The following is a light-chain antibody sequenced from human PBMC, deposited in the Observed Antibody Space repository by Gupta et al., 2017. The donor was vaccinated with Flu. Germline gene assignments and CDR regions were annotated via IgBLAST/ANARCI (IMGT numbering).Light chain of an antibody. CDR3: QLWEGSSDHPGV. CDR2: DDS. CDR1: NIGSKS. V-gene: IGLV3-21*02. J-gene: IGLJ3*02. Sequence: SFVLTQPPSMSVAPGQTARIPCGGTNIGSKSVHWYQQKPGQAPVLVVFDDSDRHAGIPERFSGSNSGNTATMTISRVEAGDEAAYYCQLWEGSSDHPGVFGGGTKLSVL.